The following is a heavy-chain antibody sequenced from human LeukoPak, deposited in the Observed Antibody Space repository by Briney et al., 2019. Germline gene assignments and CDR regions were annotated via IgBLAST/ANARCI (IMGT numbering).Heavy chain of an antibody. V-gene: IGHV4-59*01. CDR1: GGSISSYY. J-gene: IGHJ4*02. CDR3: ASRSSIWSGYQDTLYYFDS. D-gene: IGHD3-3*01. Sequence: SETLSLTCTVSGGSISSYYWSWIRQPPGKRLEWIGHIYYSGSTNYNPSLKSRVTISVDTSKNQFSLKLSSVTATDTAVYYCASRSSIWSGYQDTLYYFDSWGQGTLVTVSS. CDR2: IYYSGST.